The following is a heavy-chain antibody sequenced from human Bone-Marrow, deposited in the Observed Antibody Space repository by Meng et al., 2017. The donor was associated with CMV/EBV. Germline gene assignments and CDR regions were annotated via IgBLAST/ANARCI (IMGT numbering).Heavy chain of an antibody. V-gene: IGHV4-30-4*08. CDR1: GGSISSGDYY. D-gene: IGHD3-22*01. CDR2: IYYSGST. J-gene: IGHJ4*02. Sequence: QVQLQESGPGLVKPSQTLSLTCTVPGGSISSGDYYWSWIRQPPGKGLEWIGYIYYSGSTYYNPSLKSRVTISVDTSKNQFSLKLSSVTAADTAVYYCARLHYYDSSVYPYFDYWGQGTLVTVS. CDR3: ARLHYYDSSVYPYFDY.